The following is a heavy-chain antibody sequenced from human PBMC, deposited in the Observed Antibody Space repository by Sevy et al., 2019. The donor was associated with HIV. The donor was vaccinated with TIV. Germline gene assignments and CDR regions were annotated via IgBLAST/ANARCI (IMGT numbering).Heavy chain of an antibody. D-gene: IGHD2-21*02. CDR2: TYSGGRT. CDR1: GFIVNSNY. J-gene: IGHJ6*02. CDR3: ARVWGRDSGYGMDV. V-gene: IGHV3-53*01. Sequence: GGSLRLSCAASGFIVNSNYMSWVRQAPGKGLEWVSVTYSGGRTYTADSVKGRFTISRDNSKNTLYLQMNSLRAEDTAVYYCARVWGRDSGYGMDVWGQGTTVTVSS.